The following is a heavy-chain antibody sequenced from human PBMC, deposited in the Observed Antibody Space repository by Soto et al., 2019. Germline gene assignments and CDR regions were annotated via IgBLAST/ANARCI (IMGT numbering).Heavy chain of an antibody. CDR3: SRDVSRMLGHLLDP. CDR2: ISAYKGNT. CDR1: GYTFTSYG. D-gene: IGHD2-8*01. J-gene: IGHJ5*02. Sequence: QVQLVQSGAEVKKPGASVKVSCKASGYTFTSYGITWVRQAPGQGRAWMGWISAYKGNTNYAQKLQGRVTMTTDTAQSTGYKEMRSLRFGYTGVYDCSRDVSRMLGHLLDPWGQGTLVTVSS. V-gene: IGHV1-18*04.